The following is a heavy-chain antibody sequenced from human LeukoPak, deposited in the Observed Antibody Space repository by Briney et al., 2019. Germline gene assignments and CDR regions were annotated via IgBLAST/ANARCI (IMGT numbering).Heavy chain of an antibody. D-gene: IGHD3-10*01. J-gene: IGHJ4*02. Sequence: GGSLRLSCAASGFTFSSYGMHWVRQAPGKGLEWVAVIWYDGSNKYYADSVKGRFTISRDNSKNTLYLQMNSLRAEDTAVYYCAKISGLVYGSGSSYFDYWGQGTLVTVSS. CDR3: AKISGLVYGSGSSYFDY. CDR1: GFTFSSYG. V-gene: IGHV3-33*06. CDR2: IWYDGSNK.